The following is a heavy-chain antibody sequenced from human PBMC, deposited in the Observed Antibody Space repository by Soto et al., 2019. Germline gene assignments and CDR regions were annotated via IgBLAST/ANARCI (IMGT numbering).Heavy chain of an antibody. CDR3: AKDREGTIADYFDH. Sequence: EVQLLESGGGLVQPGGSLRLSCAASGLTFSNYAMTWVRQAPGKGLEWVSAISGSGGTTYYADSVKGRFTISRDNSKNTLYLQMNSLRAEDTAIYCCAKDREGTIADYFDHWGQGTLVTVSS. J-gene: IGHJ4*02. CDR2: ISGSGGTT. V-gene: IGHV3-23*01. D-gene: IGHD2-21*01. CDR1: GLTFSNYA.